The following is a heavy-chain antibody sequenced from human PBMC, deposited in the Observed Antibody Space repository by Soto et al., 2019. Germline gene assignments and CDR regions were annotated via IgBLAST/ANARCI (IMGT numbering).Heavy chain of an antibody. Sequence: PGESLKISCKGSGYSFTSYWISWVRQMPGKGLEWMGRIDPSDSYTNYSPSLQGHVTISADKSISTAYLQWSSLKAPDTAMYYCARPGKAAARTGCYYGKDVCGQGNTVTVSS. J-gene: IGHJ6*02. CDR3: ARPGKAAARTGCYYGKDV. V-gene: IGHV5-10-1*01. D-gene: IGHD6-13*01. CDR1: GYSFTSYW. CDR2: IDPSDSYT.